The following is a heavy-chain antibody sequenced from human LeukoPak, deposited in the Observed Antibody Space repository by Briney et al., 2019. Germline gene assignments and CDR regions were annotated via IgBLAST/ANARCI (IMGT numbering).Heavy chain of an antibody. V-gene: IGHV1-18*04. D-gene: IGHD3-10*01. CDR2: ISSYNGDT. CDR1: GYTFTSYG. CDR3: ARDSLRFGAPRFDY. J-gene: IGHJ4*02. Sequence: ASVKVSCKASGYTFTSYGISWVRQAPGQGLEWMGCISSYNGDTDYAQKLQGRVTMTTDTSTSTAYMELRSLRSDDTAVYYCARDSLRFGAPRFDYWGQGTLVPVSS.